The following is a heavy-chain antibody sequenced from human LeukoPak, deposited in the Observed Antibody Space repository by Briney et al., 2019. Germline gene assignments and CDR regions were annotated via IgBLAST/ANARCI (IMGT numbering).Heavy chain of an antibody. V-gene: IGHV1-69*05. CDR2: IIPIFGTA. CDR3: ARAGLRYFDWFDY. J-gene: IGHJ4*02. Sequence: SVKVSCKVSGYTLTELSMHWVRQAPGQGLEWMGGIIPIFGTANYAQKFKGRVTITTDESTSTAYMELSSLRSEDTAVYYCARAGLRYFDWFDYWGQGTLVTVSS. CDR1: GYTLTELS. D-gene: IGHD3-9*01.